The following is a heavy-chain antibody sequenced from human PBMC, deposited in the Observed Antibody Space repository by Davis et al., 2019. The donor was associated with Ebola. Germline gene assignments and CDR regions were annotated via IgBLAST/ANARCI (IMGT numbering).Heavy chain of an antibody. CDR1: EYTLNELS. Sequence: ASVKVSCKVSEYTLNELSIHWVRQAPGKGLEWMGRFDPEDGERIYAQKFQGRVTMTDDTSTDTAYMKLTSLRSEDTAVYFCARGGVAYSDLDYWGQGTLVTVSS. CDR2: FDPEDGER. J-gene: IGHJ4*02. D-gene: IGHD2-21*01. V-gene: IGHV1-24*01. CDR3: ARGGVAYSDLDY.